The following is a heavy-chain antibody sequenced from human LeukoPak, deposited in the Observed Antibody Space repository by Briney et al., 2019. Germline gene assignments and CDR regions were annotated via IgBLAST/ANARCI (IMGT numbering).Heavy chain of an antibody. CDR3: ARDQFTSGSYGY. Sequence: PSETLSLTCTVSGGSISSSSYYWGWIRQPPGKGLEWIGSIYYSGSTYYNPSLKSRVTISVDTSKNQFSLKLSSVTAADTAVYYCARDQFTSGSYGYWGQGTLVTVSS. D-gene: IGHD1-26*01. CDR2: IYYSGST. V-gene: IGHV4-39*07. J-gene: IGHJ4*02. CDR1: GGSISSSSYY.